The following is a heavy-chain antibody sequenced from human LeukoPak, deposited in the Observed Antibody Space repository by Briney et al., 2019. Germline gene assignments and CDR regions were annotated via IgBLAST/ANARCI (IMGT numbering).Heavy chain of an antibody. V-gene: IGHV3-21*01. CDR2: ITASSSYI. D-gene: IGHD3-22*01. Sequence: PGGSLRLSCAASGFSFSRYSMGWVRQAPGKGLEWVSSITASSSYIYYADSVKGRFTISRDNVEKSVYLQMNSLRAEDTAVYYCAREYYYDKDAGNYWGQGTLVTVSS. CDR3: AREYYYDKDAGNY. CDR1: GFSFSRYS. J-gene: IGHJ4*02.